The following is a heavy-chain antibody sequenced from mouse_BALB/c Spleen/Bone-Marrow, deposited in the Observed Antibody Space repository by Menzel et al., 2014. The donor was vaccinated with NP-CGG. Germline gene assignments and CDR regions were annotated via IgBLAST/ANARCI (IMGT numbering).Heavy chain of an antibody. Sequence: VHLVETGPGLVAPSQSLSITCTVSGFSLTGYGVNWVRQPPGKGLEWLGKIWGDGSTDYNSPLKSRLSIIKDNSKSQVFLKMNSLQTDDTARYYCARDRRGLRYFDVWGAGTTVTVSS. D-gene: IGHD2-13*01. V-gene: IGHV2-6-7*01. CDR3: ARDRRGLRYFDV. J-gene: IGHJ1*01. CDR1: GFSLTGYG. CDR2: IWGDGST.